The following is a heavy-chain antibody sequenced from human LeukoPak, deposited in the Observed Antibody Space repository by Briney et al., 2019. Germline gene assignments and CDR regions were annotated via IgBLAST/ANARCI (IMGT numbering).Heavy chain of an antibody. Sequence: SETLSLTCIVSGGSISGNYYWGWIRQPPGKGLEWIGSIFYSGRSNYNPSLKNRVSVSVDTSKNQFFLKLTSVTVADTAVYFCARLGDVEVNGGTLDYWGRGTLVTVSS. D-gene: IGHD3-16*01. CDR1: GGSISGNYY. CDR2: IFYSGRS. CDR3: ARLGDVEVNGGTLDY. J-gene: IGHJ4*02. V-gene: IGHV4-39*01.